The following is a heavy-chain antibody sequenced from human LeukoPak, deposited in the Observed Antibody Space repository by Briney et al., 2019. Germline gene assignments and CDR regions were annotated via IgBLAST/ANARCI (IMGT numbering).Heavy chain of an antibody. CDR3: ARDGYSSSWYGVFYYYYYMDV. D-gene: IGHD6-13*01. Sequence: GASVKVSCKASGYTFTGYYMHWVRQAPGQGLEWMGWINPSGGSTSYAQKFQGRVTMTRDTSTSTVYMELSSLRSEDTAVYYCARDGYSSSWYGVFYYYYYMDVWGKGTTVTISS. V-gene: IGHV1-46*01. J-gene: IGHJ6*03. CDR1: GYTFTGYY. CDR2: INPSGGST.